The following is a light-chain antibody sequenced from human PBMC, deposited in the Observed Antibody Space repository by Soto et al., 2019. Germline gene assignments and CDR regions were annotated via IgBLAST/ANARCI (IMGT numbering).Light chain of an antibody. J-gene: IGKJ1*01. CDR2: GAS. CDR3: QQYNNWPVT. CDR1: QSVSSN. V-gene: IGKV3-15*01. Sequence: EIVMTQSPATLSVSPGERVTLSCRASQSVSSNLAWYQQKPGQAPRLVIYGASTRATGLPASFSGSGSGTEFTLTISSLQSEDFAVYFCQQYNNWPVTFGQGTKVEIK.